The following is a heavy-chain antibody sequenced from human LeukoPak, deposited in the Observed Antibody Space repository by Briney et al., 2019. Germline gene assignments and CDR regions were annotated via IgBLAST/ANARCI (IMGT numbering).Heavy chain of an antibody. D-gene: IGHD6-25*01. Sequence: GGSLRLSCAASGFTFSTYWMTWVRQAPGKGLEWVANIKQDGSEKYFADSVKGRFTISRDNANNSLYLQMNSLRAEDTAVYYCARRGIAAGYYYHYYLDVWGKGTTVTISS. V-gene: IGHV3-7*01. J-gene: IGHJ6*03. CDR3: ARRGIAAGYYYHYYLDV. CDR1: GFTFSTYW. CDR2: IKQDGSEK.